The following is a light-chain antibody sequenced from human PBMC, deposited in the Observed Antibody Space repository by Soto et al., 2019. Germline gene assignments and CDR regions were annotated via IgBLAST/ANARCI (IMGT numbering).Light chain of an antibody. Sequence: ESVLTKSPGTLYLSTGERATLSCRASQHIRSNYLAWYQQKPGQPPRLLIYGASTRATGIPARFSGSGSGTEFTLTISSLQPDDFATYYCQHYNSYSEAFGQGT. CDR2: GAS. J-gene: IGKJ1*01. V-gene: IGKV3-20*01. CDR1: QHIRSNY. CDR3: QHYNSYSEA.